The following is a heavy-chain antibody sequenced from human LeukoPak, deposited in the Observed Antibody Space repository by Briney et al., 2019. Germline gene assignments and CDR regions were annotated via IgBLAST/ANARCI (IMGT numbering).Heavy chain of an antibody. CDR2: IFGSGGSP. D-gene: IGHD3-16*01. V-gene: IGHV3-23*01. Sequence: PGGSLRLSCEASGFSFGSHAMYWGRQAPGEGLGWVAGIFGSGGSPHYADPVNGRFTISRDHSKNTLYLQMNSLSAEDTAVYYCARAPLGYYFDYWGQGTLVTVSS. J-gene: IGHJ4*02. CDR1: GFSFGSHA. CDR3: ARAPLGYYFDY.